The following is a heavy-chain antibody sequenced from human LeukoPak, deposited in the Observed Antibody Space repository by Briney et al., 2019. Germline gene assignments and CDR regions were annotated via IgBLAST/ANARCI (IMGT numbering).Heavy chain of an antibody. J-gene: IGHJ6*02. V-gene: IGHV3-66*01. Sequence: GGSLRLSCAVSGFTVSSNYMTWVRQAPGKGLEWVSVIYSGGSTYYADSVKDRFTISRDNSKKTVYLQMNSLRAEDTAVYYCARVRTTVTTFKNYYYGMDVWGQGTTVTVSS. D-gene: IGHD4-17*01. CDR1: GFTVSSNY. CDR3: ARVRTTVTTFKNYYYGMDV. CDR2: IYSGGST.